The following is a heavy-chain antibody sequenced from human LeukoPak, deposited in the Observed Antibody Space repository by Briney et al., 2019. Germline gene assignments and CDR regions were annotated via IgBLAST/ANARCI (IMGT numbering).Heavy chain of an antibody. J-gene: IGHJ4*02. CDR3: TRDRGAYNLYDY. D-gene: IGHD1-1*01. V-gene: IGHV3-23*01. CDR2: ISNNGGYT. CDR1: GFTFCSSA. Sequence: PGGSLRLSCAASGFTFCSSAMSWVRQAPGKGLEWVSAISNNGGYTYYADSVQGRFTISRDNSKSTLCLQMNSLKTEDTAVYHCTRDRGAYNLYDYWGQGTLVTVSS.